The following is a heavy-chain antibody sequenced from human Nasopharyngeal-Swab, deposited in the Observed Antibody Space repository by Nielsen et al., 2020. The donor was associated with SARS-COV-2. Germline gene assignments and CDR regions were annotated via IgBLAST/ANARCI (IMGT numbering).Heavy chain of an antibody. V-gene: IGHV3-30*19. CDR3: ARSYYGAYYYGMDV. CDR1: GFTFSSYG. D-gene: IGHD4-17*01. Sequence: GGSLRLSCAASGFTFSSYGMHWVRQAPGKGLERVAVISYDGSNKYYADSVKDRFTISRDNSKNTLYLQMNSLRAEDTAVYYCARSYYGAYYYGMDVWGQGTTVTVSS. J-gene: IGHJ6*02. CDR2: ISYDGSNK.